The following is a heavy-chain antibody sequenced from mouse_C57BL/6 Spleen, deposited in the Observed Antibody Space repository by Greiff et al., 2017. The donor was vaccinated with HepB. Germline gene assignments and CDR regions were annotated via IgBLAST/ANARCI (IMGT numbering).Heavy chain of an antibody. CDR1: GFTFSSYG. CDR3: ARPETSWFAY. V-gene: IGHV5-6*01. J-gene: IGHJ3*01. Sequence: EVQLVESGGDLVKPGGSLKLSCAASGFTFSSYGMSWVRQTPDKRLEWVATISSGGSYTYYPDSVKGRFTISRDNAKNTLYLQMSSLKSEDTAMYYCARPETSWFAYWGQGTLVTVSA. CDR2: ISSGGSYT.